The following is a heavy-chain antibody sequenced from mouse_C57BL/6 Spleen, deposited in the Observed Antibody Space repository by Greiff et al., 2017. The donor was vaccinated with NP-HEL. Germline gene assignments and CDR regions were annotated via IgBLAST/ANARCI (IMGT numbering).Heavy chain of an antibody. CDR3: ARSGDYYGNYEGYFDY. D-gene: IGHD2-1*01. V-gene: IGHV1-39*01. Sequence: EVKLMESGPELVKPGASVKISCKASGYSFTDYNMNWVKQSNGKSLEWIGVINPNYGTTSYNQKFKGKATLTVDQSSSTAYMQLNSLTSEDSAVYYCARSGDYYGNYEGYFDYWGQGTTLTVSS. CDR2: INPNYGTT. CDR1: GYSFTDYN. J-gene: IGHJ2*01.